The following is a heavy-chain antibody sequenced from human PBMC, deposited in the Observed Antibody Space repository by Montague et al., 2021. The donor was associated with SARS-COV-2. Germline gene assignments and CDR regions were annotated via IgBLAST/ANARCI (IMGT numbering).Heavy chain of an antibody. CDR3: TIEGHITTICSGCPRNWFDP. CDR1: GDSISRNNLY. Sequence: TLSLTCTLSGDSISRNNLYWTWIRQPAGKGLERIGRISTTGSPEYNPSLKSRVTLSLDTSKNQFSLRLSSVTAADTAMYYCTIEGHITTICSGCPRNWFDPWGQGTLVTVSS. CDR2: ISTTGSP. V-gene: IGHV4-61*02. J-gene: IGHJ5*02. D-gene: IGHD2-2*01.